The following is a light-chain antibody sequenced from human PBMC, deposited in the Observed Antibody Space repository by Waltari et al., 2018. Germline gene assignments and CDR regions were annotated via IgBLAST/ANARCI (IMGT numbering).Light chain of an antibody. CDR3: QQYGSSLPWT. CDR1: QSVSSRF. V-gene: IGKV3-20*01. CDR2: GAS. Sequence: EIVLTQSPGPLSLSPGERATLSCRASQSVSSRFLAWYQQKPGQAPRLLIYGASSRATGIPDRFSGSGSGTDFTLTISRLEPEDFAVYYCQQYGSSLPWTFGQGTKVEIK. J-gene: IGKJ1*01.